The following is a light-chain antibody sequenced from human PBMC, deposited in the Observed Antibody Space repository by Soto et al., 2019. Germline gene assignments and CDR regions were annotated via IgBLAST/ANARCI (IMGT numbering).Light chain of an antibody. Sequence: DIVMSQSPLSLPVTPGEPDSISCRSSQSLLHRNGFNYLDWYVQKAGQSSQLLIYLGSHRASGVPDRFSGSGSGADFTLKISRVEAEDVGVYYCMQALQTPITFGQGTRLENK. J-gene: IGKJ5*01. V-gene: IGKV2-28*01. CDR2: LGS. CDR3: MQALQTPIT. CDR1: QSLLHRNGFNY.